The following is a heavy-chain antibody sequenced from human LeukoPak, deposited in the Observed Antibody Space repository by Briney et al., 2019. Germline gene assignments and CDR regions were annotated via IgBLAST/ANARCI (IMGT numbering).Heavy chain of an antibody. CDR2: ADLKAGKK. J-gene: IGHJ4*01. CDR1: ADILTELS. CDR3: TTLLVTFGGAVDF. V-gene: IGHV1-24*01. D-gene: IGHD3-16*01. Sequence: ASVKVSCKVSADILTELSIHWVRQAPGKGLEWMGGADLKAGKKIYAQKFQGRITVTEDTSTETATLDLSSLTSDDTATYYCTTLLVTFGGAVDFWGHGTPVTVSS.